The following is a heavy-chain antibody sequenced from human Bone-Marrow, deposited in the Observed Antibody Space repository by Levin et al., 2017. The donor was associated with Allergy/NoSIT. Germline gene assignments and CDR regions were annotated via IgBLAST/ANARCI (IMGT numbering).Heavy chain of an antibody. J-gene: IGHJ4*02. CDR2: ISGSGDYTSSADSA. CDR1: GFNFRSYA. V-gene: IGHV3-23*01. Sequence: RGESLKISCAASGFNFRSYAMSWVRQAPGKGLEWVSSISGSGDYTSSADSAYYAVSVKGRFTISRDNDKNMLFLEMNSLRPEDAAVYYCAKDPFRTTVTAFDYWGQGILVNVSS. D-gene: IGHD4-17*01. CDR3: AKDPFRTTVTAFDY.